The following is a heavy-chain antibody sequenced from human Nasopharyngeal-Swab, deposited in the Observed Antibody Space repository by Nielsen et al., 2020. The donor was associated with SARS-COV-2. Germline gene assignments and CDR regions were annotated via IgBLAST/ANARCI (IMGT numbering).Heavy chain of an antibody. V-gene: IGHV4-30-2*01. CDR1: GGSISTADFS. CDR2: INHRGSI. Sequence: SETLSLTCAVSGGSISTADFSWNWIRQPPGKGLEWIGYINHRGSIYYNPSLKSRVTISVDRSKNQFSLKLDSVTAADTAVYYCAKGYTYGPPDYYFDYWGQGTLVTVSS. J-gene: IGHJ4*02. D-gene: IGHD5-18*01. CDR3: AKGYTYGPPDYYFDY.